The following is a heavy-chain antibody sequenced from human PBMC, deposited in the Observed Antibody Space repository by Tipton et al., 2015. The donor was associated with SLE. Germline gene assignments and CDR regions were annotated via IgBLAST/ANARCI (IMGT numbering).Heavy chain of an antibody. CDR1: GYSISSGYY. Sequence: TLSLTCAVSGYSISSGYYWGWIRQPPGKGLEWIGRLYTTGSTYYNPSLKSRVTISVDTSKSQFSLRLSSVTAADTAVYYCARGYPMDHWGQGTLVTVSS. CDR2: LYTTGST. CDR3: ARGYPMDH. V-gene: IGHV4-38-2*01. J-gene: IGHJ4*02. D-gene: IGHD6-13*01.